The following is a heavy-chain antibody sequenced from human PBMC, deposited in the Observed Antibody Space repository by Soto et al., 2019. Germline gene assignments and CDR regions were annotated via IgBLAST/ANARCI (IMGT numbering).Heavy chain of an antibody. J-gene: IGHJ6*02. V-gene: IGHV5-51*01. CDR3: ARQGSSSSMYYYYGMDV. CDR2: IYPGDSDT. CDR1: GYSFTSYW. D-gene: IGHD6-6*01. Sequence: XSLKISFKGSGYSFTSYWICWVLQMPEKGLEWMGIIYPGDSDTRYSPSFQGQVTISADKSISTAYLQWSSLKASDNAMYYCARQGSSSSMYYYYGMDVWGQGTTVTVSS.